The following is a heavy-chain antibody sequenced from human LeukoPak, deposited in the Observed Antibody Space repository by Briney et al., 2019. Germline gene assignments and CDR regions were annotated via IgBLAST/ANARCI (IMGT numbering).Heavy chain of an antibody. CDR1: GYTFTSYY. Sequence: ASVKVSCKASGYTFTSYYMHWVRQAPGQGLECMGIINPSGGSTSYAQKFQGRVTMTRDTSTSTVYMELSSLRSEDTAVYYCARDPVSPTGWFDPWGQGTLVTVSS. CDR3: ARDPVSPTGWFDP. J-gene: IGHJ5*02. CDR2: INPSGGST. D-gene: IGHD2/OR15-2a*01. V-gene: IGHV1-46*01.